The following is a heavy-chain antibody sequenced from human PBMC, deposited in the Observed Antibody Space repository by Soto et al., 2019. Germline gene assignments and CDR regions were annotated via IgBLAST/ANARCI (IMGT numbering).Heavy chain of an antibody. CDR1: GYTFTSYA. CDR2: INAGNGNT. CDR3: ARGPGYCSGGSCYLFDY. V-gene: IGHV1-3*01. Sequence: ASVKVSCKASGYTFTSYAMHWVRQAPGQRLEWMGWINAGNGNTKYSQKFQGRVTITRDTSASTAYVELSSLRSEDTAVYYCARGPGYCSGGSCYLFDYWGQGTLVTVSS. D-gene: IGHD2-15*01. J-gene: IGHJ4*02.